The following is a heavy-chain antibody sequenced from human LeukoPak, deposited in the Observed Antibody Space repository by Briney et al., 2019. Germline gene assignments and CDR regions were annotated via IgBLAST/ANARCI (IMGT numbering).Heavy chain of an antibody. CDR1: GGSISSYY. J-gene: IGHJ4*02. CDR2: IYYSGST. CDR3: ARDRSYCSGGSCSYYFDY. D-gene: IGHD2-15*01. Sequence: SETLSLTCTVSGGSISSYYWSWIRQPPGKGLEWIGYIYYSGSTNYNPSLKSRVTISVDTSKNQFSLKLSSVTAADTAVYYCARDRSYCSGGSCSYYFDYWGQGTLVTVSS. V-gene: IGHV4-59*12.